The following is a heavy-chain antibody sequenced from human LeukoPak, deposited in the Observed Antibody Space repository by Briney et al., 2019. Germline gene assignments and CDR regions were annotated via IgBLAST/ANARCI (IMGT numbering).Heavy chain of an antibody. Sequence: GGSLSLSCAASGFTFSSYSMNWVHQAPGKGLEWVSYISSSSSTIYYADSVKGRFTISRDNAKNSLYLQMNSLRAEDTAVYYCATGYGSGSYYFDYWGQGTLVTVSS. CDR1: GFTFSSYS. J-gene: IGHJ4*02. CDR2: ISSSSSTI. D-gene: IGHD3-10*01. V-gene: IGHV3-48*04. CDR3: ATGYGSGSYYFDY.